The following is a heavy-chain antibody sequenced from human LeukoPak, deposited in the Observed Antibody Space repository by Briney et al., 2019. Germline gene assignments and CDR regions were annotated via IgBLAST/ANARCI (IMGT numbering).Heavy chain of an antibody. J-gene: IGHJ4*02. D-gene: IGHD3-10*01. Sequence: GASVKVSCKASGYTFTSYDINWVRQATGQGLEWMGWMNPNSGNTGYAQKFQGRVTITRNTSISTACMELSRLRSDDTAVYYCARDGLAYYYGTGSYAGDYFDYWGQGTLVTVSS. CDR2: MNPNSGNT. CDR1: GYTFTSYD. CDR3: ARDGLAYYYGTGSYAGDYFDY. V-gene: IGHV1-8*03.